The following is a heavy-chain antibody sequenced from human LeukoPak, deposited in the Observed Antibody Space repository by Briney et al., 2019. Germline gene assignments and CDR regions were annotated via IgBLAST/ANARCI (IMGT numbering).Heavy chain of an antibody. CDR2: IYYSGST. J-gene: IGHJ4*02. V-gene: IGHV4-59*01. CDR3: ARAYDSSGYYPFDY. D-gene: IGHD3-22*01. Sequence: SETLSLTCTVSGGSISSYYWSWIRQPPGKGLEWIGYIYYSGSTNYNPSLKSRVTISVDTSKNQFSVKLSSVTAADTAVYYCARAYDSSGYYPFDYWGQGTLVTVSS. CDR1: GGSISSYY.